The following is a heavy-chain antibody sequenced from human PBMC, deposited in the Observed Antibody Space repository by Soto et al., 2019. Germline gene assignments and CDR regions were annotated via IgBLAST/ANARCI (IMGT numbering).Heavy chain of an antibody. J-gene: IGHJ6*02. CDR1: GGTFSSYA. CDR2: IIPIFGTA. CDR3: AEGMITGTSLFKFYGMDV. D-gene: IGHD1-7*01. V-gene: IGHV1-69*01. Sequence: QVQLVQSGAEVKKPGSSVTVSCKASGGTFSSYAISWVRQAPGQGLAWMGGIIPIFGTANYAQKFQGRGTITADESTSTAYMELRSLRSEDTAVYYCAEGMITGTSLFKFYGMDVWGQGTTVTVSS.